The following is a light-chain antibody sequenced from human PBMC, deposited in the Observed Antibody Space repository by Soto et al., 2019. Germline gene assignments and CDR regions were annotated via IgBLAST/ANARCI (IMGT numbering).Light chain of an antibody. CDR3: QQYNNYIT. CDR2: GAS. Sequence: EIVMTQSPGTLSVSPGERATLSCRASQSVSSNLAWYQHKPGQAPRLLIYGASTRATGVPARFSGGGSGTEFPLTISSLQSEDFAVYYCQQYNNYITFGQGTRLEIK. CDR1: QSVSSN. V-gene: IGKV3-15*01. J-gene: IGKJ5*01.